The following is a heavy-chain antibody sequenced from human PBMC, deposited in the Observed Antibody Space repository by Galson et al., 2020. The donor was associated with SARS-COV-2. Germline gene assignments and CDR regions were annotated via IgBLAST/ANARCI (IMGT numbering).Heavy chain of an antibody. CDR3: GKDDRPGGLGV. J-gene: IGHJ6*02. CDR2: IYFDRANV. D-gene: IGHD3-10*01. Sequence: SLKISCTVSGLTFNEYAMHWIRHAPGKGLEWVAAIYFDRANVGYADSVKGRFTISKDNAKKTLYLQMNSLTSDDTALYFCGKDDRPGGLGVWGQGTTVTVSS. CDR1: GLTFNEYA. V-gene: IGHV3-9*01.